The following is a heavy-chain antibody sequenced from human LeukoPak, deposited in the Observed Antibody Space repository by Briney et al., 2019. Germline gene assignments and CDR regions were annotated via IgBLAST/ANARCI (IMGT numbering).Heavy chain of an antibody. CDR2: ISWNRGDI. D-gene: IGHD6-6*01. CDR1: GFTFDDYA. Sequence: GGPLRLSCAASGFTFDDYAMYWVRQAPGKGLEWVSGISWNRGDIGYADSVKGRFTLSRDNAKNSLYLQMNSLRVEDTALYYRAKGTSSSVYYYYGMDVWGQGTTVTVSS. V-gene: IGHV3-9*01. CDR3: AKGTSSSVYYYYGMDV. J-gene: IGHJ6*02.